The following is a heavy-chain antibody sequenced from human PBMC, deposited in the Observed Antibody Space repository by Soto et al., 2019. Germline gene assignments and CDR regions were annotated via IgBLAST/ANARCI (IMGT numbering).Heavy chain of an antibody. CDR3: ARDTNDIHY. J-gene: IGHJ4*02. D-gene: IGHD2-2*01. CDR1: ALIFRNYK. V-gene: IGHV3-74*01. CDR2: SSTDGSIT. Sequence: GVCRRRSCSPSALIFRNYKIHRVRQAPGKGLVCVSRSSTDGSITDYADSVKGRFTVSRDNAKNTLYRQMNSLRVDDTAVYYRARDTNDIHYWGQETLLTVSS.